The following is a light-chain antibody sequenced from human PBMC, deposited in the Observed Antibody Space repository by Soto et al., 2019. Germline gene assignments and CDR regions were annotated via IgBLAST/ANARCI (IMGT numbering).Light chain of an antibody. CDR2: AAS. V-gene: IGKV1-16*01. CDR3: QQYHDFPIT. CDR1: QAIANY. Sequence: DIQMTQSPYSLSASVGERITITCRASQAIANYLAWYQQKPGKAPKSLISAASTLQSGVPSRFSGSGYGTDFTLTISGLQPEDFASYYCQQYHDFPITFGQGTRLEI. J-gene: IGKJ5*01.